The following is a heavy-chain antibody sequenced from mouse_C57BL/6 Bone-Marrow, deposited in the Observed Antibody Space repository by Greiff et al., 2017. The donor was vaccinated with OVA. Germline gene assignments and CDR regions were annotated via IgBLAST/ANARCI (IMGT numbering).Heavy chain of an antibody. CDR1: GYTFTSYW. CDR2: INPSNGGT. V-gene: IGHV1-53*01. CDR3: ARASTTVEALYWYFDV. Sequence: QVQLQQPGTELVKPGASVKLSCKASGYTFTSYWMHWVKQRPGQGLEWIGNINPSNGGTNYNEKFKSKATMTVDKSSSTAYMQLSSLTSEDSAVYYCARASTTVEALYWYFDVWGTGTTVTVSS. D-gene: IGHD1-1*01. J-gene: IGHJ1*03.